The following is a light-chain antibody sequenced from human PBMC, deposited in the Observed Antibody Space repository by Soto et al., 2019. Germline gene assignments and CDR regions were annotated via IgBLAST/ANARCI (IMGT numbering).Light chain of an antibody. CDR1: SSNIGTNT. V-gene: IGLV1-44*01. Sequence: QPVLTQPPSASGTPGQRVSISCSGSSSNIGTNTVIWYQQLPGAAPKLLIYTNNQRPSGVPDRFSGSKSGTSASLAISGLQSEDEADYYCSSYTSTKVLFGGGTKLTVL. CDR3: SSYTSTKVL. CDR2: TNN. J-gene: IGLJ2*01.